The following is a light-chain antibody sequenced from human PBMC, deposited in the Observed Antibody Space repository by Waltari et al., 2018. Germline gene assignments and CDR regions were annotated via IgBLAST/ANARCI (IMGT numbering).Light chain of an antibody. CDR1: SSEIGAYNY. Sequence: QSALTQPASVSGSPGQSITISCTGTSSEIGAYNYVSWYQQHPGKAPKLMIYDVSERPSGVSNRFSGSKSGNTASLTISGLQAEDEADYYCSSYTSSSTDVFGTGTKVTVL. J-gene: IGLJ1*01. CDR3: SSYTSSSTDV. CDR2: DVS. V-gene: IGLV2-14*03.